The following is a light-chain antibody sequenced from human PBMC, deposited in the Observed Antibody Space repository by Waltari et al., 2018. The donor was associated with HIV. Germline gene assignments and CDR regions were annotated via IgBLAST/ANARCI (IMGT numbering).Light chain of an antibody. V-gene: IGKV3-20*01. Sequence: EIVLTQSPGTLSSSPGERATLPCRASQSVNSNYLPWYQQKPGQAPRLLIYGASSRTTGIPDSFSGSGSGTDFTLTISRLEPEDFAVYFCQQYSTSPPFTFGPGTKVDI. J-gene: IGKJ3*01. CDR2: GAS. CDR1: QSVNSNY. CDR3: QQYSTSPPFT.